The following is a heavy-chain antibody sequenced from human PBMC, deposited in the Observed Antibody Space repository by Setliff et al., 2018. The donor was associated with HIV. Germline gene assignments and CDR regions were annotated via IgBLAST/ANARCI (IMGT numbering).Heavy chain of an antibody. CDR2: IYHSGTT. D-gene: IGHD2-8*01. CDR3: TRGKVLRGNILYY. V-gene: IGHV4-38-2*02. Sequence: SETLSLTCTVSGYPISSGYYWGWIRQPPGKGLEWIGSIYHSGTTYYNPSLKSRVTISVDTSKNQFSLKLSSATAADTAVYYCTRGKVLRGNILYYWGQGTLVT. J-gene: IGHJ4*02. CDR1: GYPISSGYY.